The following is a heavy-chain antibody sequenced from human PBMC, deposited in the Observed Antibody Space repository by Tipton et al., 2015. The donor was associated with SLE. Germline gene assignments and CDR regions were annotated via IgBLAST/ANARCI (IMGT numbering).Heavy chain of an antibody. CDR1: GGSISSYY. Sequence: TLSLTCTVSGGSISSYYWSWIRQPPGKGLEWIGYIYYSGSTNYNPSLKSRVTISVDTSKNQLSLKLSSVTAADTAVYYCAREREDGSSLWGQGTLVTVSS. CDR3: AREREDGSSL. D-gene: IGHD1-26*01. CDR2: IYYSGST. V-gene: IGHV4-59*01. J-gene: IGHJ4*02.